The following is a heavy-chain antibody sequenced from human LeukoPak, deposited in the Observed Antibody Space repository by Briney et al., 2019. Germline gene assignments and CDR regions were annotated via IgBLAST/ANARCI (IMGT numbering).Heavy chain of an antibody. CDR3: AKALGPTVGFFDY. V-gene: IGHV3-23*01. CDR2: ISGSGGST. D-gene: IGHD4-23*01. J-gene: IGHJ4*02. CDR1: GFTFSSYA. Sequence: GGSLRLSCAASGFTFSSYAMSWVRQAPGKGLEWVSGISGSGGSTYDADSVKGPFTISRDNFKNTLYLQMDGLRAEDTAVYYCAKALGPTVGFFDYWGQGTLVTVSS.